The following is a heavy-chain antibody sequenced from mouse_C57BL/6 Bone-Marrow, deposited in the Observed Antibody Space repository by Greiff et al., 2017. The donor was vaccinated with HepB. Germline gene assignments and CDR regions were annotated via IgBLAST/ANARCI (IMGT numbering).Heavy chain of an antibody. J-gene: IGHJ2*01. CDR1: GFNIKDYY. Sequence: EVKLVESGAELVKPGASVKLSCTASGFNIKDYYMHWVKQRTEQGLEWIGRIDPEDGETKYAPKFQGKATITADTSSNTAYLQLSSLTSEDTAVYHCARPSPDSSGYIDYWGQGTTLTVSS. D-gene: IGHD3-2*02. V-gene: IGHV14-2*01. CDR2: IDPEDGET. CDR3: ARPSPDSSGYIDY.